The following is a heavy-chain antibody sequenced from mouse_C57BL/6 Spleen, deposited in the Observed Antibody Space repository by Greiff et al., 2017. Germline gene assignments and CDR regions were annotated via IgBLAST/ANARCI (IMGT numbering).Heavy chain of an antibody. CDR2: IHPGSGST. J-gene: IGHJ4*01. CDR3: ARGNLFYYAMDY. D-gene: IGHD1-1*01. V-gene: IGHV1-55*01. CDR1: GYTFTSYW. Sequence: QVQLQQPGAELVKPGASVKMSCKASGYTFTSYWITWVKQRPGQGLEWIGDIHPGSGSTNYNEKFKSKATLTVDTSSSTAYMQLSSLTSEDSAVYYCARGNLFYYAMDYWGQGTSVTVSS.